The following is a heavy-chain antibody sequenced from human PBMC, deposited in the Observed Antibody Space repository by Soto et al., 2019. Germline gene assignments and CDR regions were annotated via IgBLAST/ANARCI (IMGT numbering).Heavy chain of an antibody. Sequence: PSDIHSHTYTFSDFYSRNSIDYLGWIRRPPGKGLEWIGTIYYSGITYYNPSLKSRVTISVDTSKNQFSLKLTSVTAADTAVYYCARHGSNWGQGTLVTVFS. V-gene: IGHV4-39*01. CDR3: ARHGSN. CDR2: IYYSGIT. J-gene: IGHJ4*02. CDR1: DFYSRNSIDY.